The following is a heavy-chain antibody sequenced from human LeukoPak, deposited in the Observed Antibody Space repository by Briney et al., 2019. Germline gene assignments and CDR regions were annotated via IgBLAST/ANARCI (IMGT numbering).Heavy chain of an antibody. V-gene: IGHV3-30*02. D-gene: IGHD4-17*01. CDR1: GFIFSSYG. CDR3: AKDRGLLKYYGDYTYYFDY. Sequence: GGPLRLSCAASGFIFSSYGMHWVRQAPGEGLEGVAYIRYGGSNKYYADSVKGRFTISRDNSKNTLYLQINSLRAEDTAVYYCAKDRGLLKYYGDYTYYFDYWGQGTLVTVSS. J-gene: IGHJ4*02. CDR2: IRYGGSNK.